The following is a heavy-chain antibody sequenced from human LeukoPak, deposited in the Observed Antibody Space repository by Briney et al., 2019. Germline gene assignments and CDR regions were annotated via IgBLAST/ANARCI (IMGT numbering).Heavy chain of an antibody. CDR3: STCGYDRCGAFYM. J-gene: IGHJ3*02. Sequence: GGSLRLSCAASGFTFSSYAMHWVRQAPGKGLEWVAVISYDGSNKYYADSVKGRFTISRDNSKNTLYLQMNSLKTEDTAVYYCSTCGYDRCGAFYMWGQGTKVTVSS. CDR2: ISYDGSNK. CDR1: GFTFSSYA. D-gene: IGHD5-12*01. V-gene: IGHV3-30-3*01.